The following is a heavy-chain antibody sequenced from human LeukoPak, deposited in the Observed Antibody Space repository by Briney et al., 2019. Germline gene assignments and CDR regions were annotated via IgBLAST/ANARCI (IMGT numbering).Heavy chain of an antibody. CDR1: GFTVSSNY. V-gene: IGHV3-53*01. CDR2: ISGTGGST. D-gene: IGHD6-13*01. J-gene: IGHJ4*02. CDR3: VKEFWAAAGTVGLFDF. Sequence: HTGGSLRLSCAASGFTVSSNYMSWVRQAPGKGLEWVSSISGTGGSTSYAASVKGRFTISRDQSKDTLYLQMNSLRAEDTALYYCVKEFWAAAGTVGLFDFWGLGTLVTVSS.